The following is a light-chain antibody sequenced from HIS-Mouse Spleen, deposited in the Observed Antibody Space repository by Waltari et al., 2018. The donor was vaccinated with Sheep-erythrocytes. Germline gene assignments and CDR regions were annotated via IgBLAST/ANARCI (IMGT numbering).Light chain of an antibody. CDR3: SSYAGSNNWV. J-gene: IGLJ3*02. CDR1: SSDAGGYNY. Sequence: QSALTQPPSASGSPGQSVTISCTGTSSDAGGYNYVPRYQQHPGKAPKLMIYEVSKRPSGVPDRFSGSKSGNTASLTVSGLQAEDEADYYCSSYAGSNNWVFGGGTKLTVL. CDR2: EVS. V-gene: IGLV2-8*01.